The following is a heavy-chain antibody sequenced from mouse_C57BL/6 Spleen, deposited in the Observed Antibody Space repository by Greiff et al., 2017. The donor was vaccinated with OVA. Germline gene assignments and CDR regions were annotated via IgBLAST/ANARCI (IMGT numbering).Heavy chain of an antibody. CDR2: IYPRSGNT. CDR3: ARGGYYGSLYYFDY. V-gene: IGHV1-81*01. Sequence: QVHVKQSGAELARPGASVKLSCKASGYTFTSYGISWVKQRTGQGLEWIGEIYPRSGNTYYNEKFKGKATLTADTSSSTAYMQLSSLTSEDSAVYYCARGGYYGSLYYFDYWGQGTTLTVSS. D-gene: IGHD2-1*01. CDR1: GYTFTSYG. J-gene: IGHJ2*01.